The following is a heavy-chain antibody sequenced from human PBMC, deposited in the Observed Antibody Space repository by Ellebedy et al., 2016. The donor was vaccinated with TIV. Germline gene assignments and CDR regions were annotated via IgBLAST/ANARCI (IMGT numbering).Heavy chain of an antibody. D-gene: IGHD6-19*01. V-gene: IGHV3-11*06. CDR2: ISSSGSDT. Sequence: GESLKISCAASGFSFSDYYMSWIRQVPGTGLEWLSYISSSGSDTNYAYSVKGRFTISRDNAKNSLYLEMNSLKVEDTAVYYCARGQAVAGSHFDYWGQGTLVTVSS. CDR1: GFSFSDYY. J-gene: IGHJ4*02. CDR3: ARGQAVAGSHFDY.